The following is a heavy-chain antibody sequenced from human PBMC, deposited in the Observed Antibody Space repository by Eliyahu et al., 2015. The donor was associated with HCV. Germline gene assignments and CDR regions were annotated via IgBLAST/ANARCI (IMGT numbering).Heavy chain of an antibody. CDR3: ARESSSSWQYFDY. CDR1: GFTXSDYY. CDR2: ISSSSSYT. V-gene: IGHV3-11*06. D-gene: IGHD6-13*01. Sequence: QVQLVXSGGGLVXPGGSLXLSCAASGFTXSDYYISWIRQGPGKGLEWVSYISSSSSYTNYADSVKGRFTISRDNAKNALYLQMNSQGAEDTAVYYCARESSSSWQYFDYWGQGTLVTVSS. J-gene: IGHJ4*02.